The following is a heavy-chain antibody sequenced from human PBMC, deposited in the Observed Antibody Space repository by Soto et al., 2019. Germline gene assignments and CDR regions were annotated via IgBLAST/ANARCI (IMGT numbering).Heavy chain of an antibody. CDR2: ISSSSSYI. J-gene: IGHJ4*02. D-gene: IGHD3-9*01. V-gene: IGHV3-21*01. Sequence: AGGSLRLSCAASGFTFSSYSMNWVRQAPGKGLEWVSSISSSSSYIYYADSVKGRFTISRDNAKNSLYLQMNSLRAEDTAVYYCARDGGYFDWLQYYFDYWGQGTLVTVSS. CDR3: ARDGGYFDWLQYYFDY. CDR1: GFTFSSYS.